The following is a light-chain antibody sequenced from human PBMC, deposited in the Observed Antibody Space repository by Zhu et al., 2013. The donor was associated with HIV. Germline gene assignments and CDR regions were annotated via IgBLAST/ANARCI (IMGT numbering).Light chain of an antibody. V-gene: IGKV3-20*01. Sequence: ENVLTQSPGTLSLSPGERATLSCRASQTVGSNYLAWYQQKPGQSPRLLIYGASNRATDIPDRFSGYGSGTDFALTISRLEPEDFAVYYCQQYGNSPLTFGGGPRWSSN. CDR2: GAS. CDR3: QQYGNSPLT. J-gene: IGKJ4*01. CDR1: QTVGSNY.